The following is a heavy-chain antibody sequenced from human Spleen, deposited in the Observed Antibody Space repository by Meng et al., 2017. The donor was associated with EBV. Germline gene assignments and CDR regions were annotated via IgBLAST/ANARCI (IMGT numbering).Heavy chain of an antibody. CDR3: ARDQGAFYDSSGWSFNY. V-gene: IGHV4-30-4*01. CDR2: IHYSGRT. D-gene: IGHD3-22*01. Sequence: QGQLQGCGPGLVKPSPPLSLTCAVSGRSISSDDYYWSWIRQPPGKGLEWIGYIHYSGRTYHNPSLKSRVTISVDTSKNQFSLKLGSVTAADTAVYYCARDQGAFYDSSGWSFNYWGQGTLVTVSS. J-gene: IGHJ4*02. CDR1: GRSISSDDYY.